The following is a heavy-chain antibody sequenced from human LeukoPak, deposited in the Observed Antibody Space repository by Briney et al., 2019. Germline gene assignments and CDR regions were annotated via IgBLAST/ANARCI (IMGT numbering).Heavy chain of an antibody. V-gene: IGHV3-21*01. Sequence: GGSLRLSCTASGFTFSNYIMNWVRQAPGKGLEWVSSISSNSSYIYYADSVKGRFTISRDNAKNSLFLQMNSLRAEDTAVYYCARGRPVDYWGQGTLVTVSS. J-gene: IGHJ4*02. CDR2: ISSNSSYI. CDR1: GFTFSNYI. CDR3: ARGRPVDY.